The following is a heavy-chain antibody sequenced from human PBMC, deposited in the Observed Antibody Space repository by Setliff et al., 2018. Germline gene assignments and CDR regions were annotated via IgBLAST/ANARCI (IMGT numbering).Heavy chain of an antibody. CDR2: IIPIFGTA. CDR3: ASSRDYNFWSGYYSPLDY. D-gene: IGHD3-3*01. CDR1: GSTFSSYA. V-gene: IGHV1-69*13. Sequence: SVKVSCKASGSTFSSYAISWVRQAPGQGLEWMGGIIPIFGTANYAQKFQGRVTITADESTSTAYMELSSLRSEDTAVYYCASSRDYNFWSGYYSPLDYWGQGTQVTVSS. J-gene: IGHJ4*02.